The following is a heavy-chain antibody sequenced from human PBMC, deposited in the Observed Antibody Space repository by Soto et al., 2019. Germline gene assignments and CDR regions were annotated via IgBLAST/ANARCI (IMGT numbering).Heavy chain of an antibody. V-gene: IGHV4-59*02. CDR1: GGSVSDYY. D-gene: IGHD3-3*01. Sequence: PSETLSLTCNVSGGSVSDYYWSWIRQAPGKGLEWIGYIHERGVTNYNPSLKSRVTMSVDTSKNQFSLKLSSVTAADTAVYYCGRNYDFWSGYYPPQNYYGVDVWGEGTTVTV. CDR2: IHERGVT. J-gene: IGHJ6*02. CDR3: GRNYDFWSGYYPPQNYYGVDV.